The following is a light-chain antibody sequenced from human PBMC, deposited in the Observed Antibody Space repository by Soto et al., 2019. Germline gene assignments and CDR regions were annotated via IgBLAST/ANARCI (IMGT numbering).Light chain of an antibody. CDR1: QSVSKNY. Sequence: EVVLTQSPGTLSLSPGERATLSCRSSQSVSKNYLAWYQQKPGQAPRLLIYGASSRATGIPDRFNGSGSGTDFTLTISRLEPEDFAVYYCQQYGSSPRTFGQGTKVDI. J-gene: IGKJ1*01. CDR3: QQYGSSPRT. V-gene: IGKV3-20*01. CDR2: GAS.